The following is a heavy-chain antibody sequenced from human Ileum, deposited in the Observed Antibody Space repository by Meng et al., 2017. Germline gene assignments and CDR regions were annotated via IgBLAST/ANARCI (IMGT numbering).Heavy chain of an antibody. CDR2: INHSGST. V-gene: IGHV4-34*01. J-gene: IGHJ4*02. CDR3: ARGGHDSSGYYSFDY. CDR1: GGSFSGYY. Sequence: QGQLKPWGAGRLKPLEPLSLTCPGYGGSFSGYYWSWIRQPPGKGLEWIGEINHSGSTNYNPSLKSRVTISVDTSKNQFSLKLSSVTAADTAVYYCARGGHDSSGYYSFDYWGQGTLVTVSS. D-gene: IGHD3-22*01.